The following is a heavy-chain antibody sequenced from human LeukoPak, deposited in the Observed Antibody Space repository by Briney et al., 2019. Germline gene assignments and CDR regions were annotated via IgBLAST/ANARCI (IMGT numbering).Heavy chain of an antibody. CDR2: MYHSGST. Sequence: SETLSLTCTVSGGSISSGDYYWGWIRQPPGKGLEWIGSMYHSGSTYYNPSLKSRVTISVDTSKNQFSLKLSSVTAADTAVYYCARGGPKSYYGSGSYSWFDPWGQGTLVTVSS. V-gene: IGHV4-39*07. CDR3: ARGGPKSYYGSGSYSWFDP. J-gene: IGHJ5*02. CDR1: GGSISSGDYY. D-gene: IGHD3-10*01.